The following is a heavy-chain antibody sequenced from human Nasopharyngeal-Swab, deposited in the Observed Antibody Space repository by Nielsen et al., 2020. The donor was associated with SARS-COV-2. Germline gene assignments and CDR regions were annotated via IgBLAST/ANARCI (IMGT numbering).Heavy chain of an antibody. Sequence: SETLSLTCTVSGVSVDSANYYWSWLRQSPGKGLEWIGYVYYTGSTSYSPSLRSRVSISIDMSKTQFSLKLRSVTAADMAVYYCARDLYYYNYMDVWGKGTTVTVSS. J-gene: IGHJ6*03. CDR2: VYYTGST. CDR3: ARDLYYYNYMDV. V-gene: IGHV4-61*01. CDR1: GVSVDSANYY.